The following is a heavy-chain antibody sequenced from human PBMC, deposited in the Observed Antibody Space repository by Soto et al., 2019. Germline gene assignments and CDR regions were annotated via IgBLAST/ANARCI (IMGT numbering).Heavy chain of an antibody. V-gene: IGHV1-8*01. CDR3: ARGVSAGVDY. D-gene: IGHD1-26*01. CDR2: MQPSTGRT. CDR1: GYSFTSLD. Sequence: ASVKVSCKASGYSFTSLDINWVRQTAGQGLEWMGWMQPSTGRTGYAQKFQGRVTMTRDTSINTAYMELTTLTSDGTAFYYCARGVSAGVDYWGQGTLVTVSS. J-gene: IGHJ4*02.